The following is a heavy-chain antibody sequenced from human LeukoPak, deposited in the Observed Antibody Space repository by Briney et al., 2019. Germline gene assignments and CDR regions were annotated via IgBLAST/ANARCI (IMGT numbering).Heavy chain of an antibody. D-gene: IGHD2-15*01. CDR1: GGSISGSNW. CDR2: IYHSGST. CDR3: ARPLGYCSDSRCPQSWFDP. Sequence: SETLSLTCAVSGGSISGSNWWSWVRQSPGKGPEWIGEIYHSGSTNYNPSLKSRITISVDKSKNLFSLKLSSVTAADTAVYYCARPLGYCSDSRCPQSWFDPWGQGTLVTVSS. J-gene: IGHJ5*02. V-gene: IGHV4-4*02.